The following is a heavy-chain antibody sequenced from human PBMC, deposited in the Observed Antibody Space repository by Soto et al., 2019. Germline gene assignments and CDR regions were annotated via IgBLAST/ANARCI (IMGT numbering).Heavy chain of an antibody. Sequence: GASVKVYCTAAGYTFNGSYMHLVRQAPGQGLEWMGWINPNSGGTNYAQKFQGRVTMTRDTSISTAYMELRSLRSDDTAVYYCARDRELWSSGFAYWGQGTLVTVSS. CDR1: GYTFNGSY. D-gene: IGHD5-18*01. V-gene: IGHV1-2*02. CDR3: ARDRELWSSGFAY. J-gene: IGHJ4*02. CDR2: INPNSGGT.